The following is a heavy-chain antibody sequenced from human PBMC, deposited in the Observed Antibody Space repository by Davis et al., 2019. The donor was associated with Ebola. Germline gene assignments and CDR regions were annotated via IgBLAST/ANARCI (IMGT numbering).Heavy chain of an antibody. CDR1: GFSFSDYY. CDR2: ISISSGFT. J-gene: IGHJ4*02. CDR3: ARGPRKMATTNFDY. Sequence: GESLKIPCAASGFSFSDYYISWIRQAPGKGLEWVSYISISSGFTNYADSVKGRFTIYRDNAKNSLYLQINSLSAEDTAVYYCARGPRKMATTNFDYWGQGTLVTVSS. V-gene: IGHV3-11*06. D-gene: IGHD5-24*01.